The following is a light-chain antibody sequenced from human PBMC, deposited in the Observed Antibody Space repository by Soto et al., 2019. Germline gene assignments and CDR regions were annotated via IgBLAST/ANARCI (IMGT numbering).Light chain of an antibody. J-gene: IGLJ1*01. CDR1: SSNIGSNY. V-gene: IGLV1-47*01. CDR2: RNN. CDR3: AAWDDSHYV. Sequence: QSALTQPPSASGTPGQRVTISCSGSSSNIGSNYVYWYQQLPGTAPKLLIYRNNQRPSGVPDRFSGSKSGTSASLAISGLRSEDEADYYCAAWDDSHYVFGTGTKVT.